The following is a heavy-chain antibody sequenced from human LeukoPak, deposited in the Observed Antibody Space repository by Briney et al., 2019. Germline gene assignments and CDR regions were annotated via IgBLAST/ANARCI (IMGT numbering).Heavy chain of an antibody. CDR1: GFTFSSYA. CDR2: ISGSGGST. CDR3: AKGEWFGELTPPWFDP. D-gene: IGHD3-10*01. J-gene: IGHJ5*02. Sequence: GGSLRLSCAASGFTFSSYAMSWVRQAPGKGLEWVSAISGSGGSTYYADSVKGRFTISRDSSKNTLYLQMNSLRAEDTAVYYCAKGEWFGELTPPWFDPWGQGTLVTVSS. V-gene: IGHV3-23*01.